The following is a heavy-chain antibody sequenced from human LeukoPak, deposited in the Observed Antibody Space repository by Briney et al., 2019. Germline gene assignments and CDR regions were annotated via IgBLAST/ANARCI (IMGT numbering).Heavy chain of an antibody. CDR2: INPNSGGT. CDR3: ARLWGRFDAFDV. J-gene: IGHJ3*01. V-gene: IGHV1-2*02. Sequence: ASVNVSCKTSGYTFTGYYMHWVRQAPGQGLEYMGWINPNSGGTNYPQKFQGRVTMTRGTSISTAYMELSSLRSDDTAVYYCARLWGRFDAFDVWGQGTMVTVSS. D-gene: IGHD7-27*01. CDR1: GYTFTGYY.